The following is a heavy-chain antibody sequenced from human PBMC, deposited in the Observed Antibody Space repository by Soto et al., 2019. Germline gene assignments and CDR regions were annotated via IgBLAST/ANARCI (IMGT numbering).Heavy chain of an antibody. CDR1: GYSFTSYW. CDR3: ARGLGSSGWYSPWDAFDI. D-gene: IGHD6-19*01. J-gene: IGHJ3*02. CDR2: IYPGDSDT. Sequence: PGESLKISCKGSGYSFTSYWIGWVRQMPGKGLEWMGIIYPGDSDTRYSPYFQGQVTISRDNAKNSLYLQMNSLRAEDTAVYYCARGLGSSGWYSPWDAFDIWGQGTMVTVSS. V-gene: IGHV5-51*01.